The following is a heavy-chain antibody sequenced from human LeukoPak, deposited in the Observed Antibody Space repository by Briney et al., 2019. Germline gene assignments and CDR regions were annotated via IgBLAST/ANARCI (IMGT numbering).Heavy chain of an antibody. J-gene: IGHJ4*02. CDR2: ISGSGGST. CDR3: AKGSIEYGDPYFDY. CDR1: GFSVSDYY. Sequence: PGGSLRLSCAVSGFSVSDYYMSWIRQAPGKGLEWVSGISGSGGSTYYADSVEGRFTISRDNSKNTLYLQMNSLRAEDTAIYYCAKGSIEYGDPYFDYWGQGTLVTVSS. D-gene: IGHD4-17*01. V-gene: IGHV3-23*01.